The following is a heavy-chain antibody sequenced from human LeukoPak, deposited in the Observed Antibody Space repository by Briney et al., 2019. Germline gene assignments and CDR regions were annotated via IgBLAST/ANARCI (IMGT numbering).Heavy chain of an antibody. CDR3: ARGRSQNWFDP. Sequence: PGESLKISCKGSGYTFTSYDINWVRQATGQGLEWMGWMNPNSGNTGYAQKFQGRVTITRNTSISTAYMELSSLRSEDTAVYYCARGRSQNWFDPWGQGTLVTVSS. CDR2: MNPNSGNT. J-gene: IGHJ5*02. CDR1: GYTFTSYD. V-gene: IGHV1-8*03.